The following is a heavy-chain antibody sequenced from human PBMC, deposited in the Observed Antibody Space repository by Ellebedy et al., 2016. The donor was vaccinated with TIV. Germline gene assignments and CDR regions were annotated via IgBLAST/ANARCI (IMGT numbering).Heavy chain of an antibody. CDR3: ARREWLGYYDY. J-gene: IGHJ4*02. D-gene: IGHD6-19*01. V-gene: IGHV1-3*01. Sequence: KFQGRVTITRDTSASTAYMELSSLTSEDTAVYYCARREWLGYYDYWGQGTLVTVPS.